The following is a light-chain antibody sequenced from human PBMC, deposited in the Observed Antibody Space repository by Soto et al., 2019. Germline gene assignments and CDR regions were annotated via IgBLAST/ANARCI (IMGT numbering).Light chain of an antibody. Sequence: VLTQSPGTLSFSPGDSATLSCRTSQSVISTSLAWYQQKPGQAPRILIYGASNRATGIPDRLSGSGSGTDFNLTINRLEPEDFAMYYCQKYGSSPLTCGGGTKVDIK. V-gene: IGKV3-20*01. CDR1: QSVISTS. J-gene: IGKJ4*01. CDR2: GAS. CDR3: QKYGSSPLT.